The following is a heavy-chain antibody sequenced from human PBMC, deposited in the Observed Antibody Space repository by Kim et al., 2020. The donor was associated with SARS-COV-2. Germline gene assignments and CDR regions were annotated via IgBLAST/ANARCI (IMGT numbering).Heavy chain of an antibody. V-gene: IGHV3-33*01. CDR3: ARDGDYYDMSYLDY. Sequence: GGSLRLSCAASGFTFSSYGMHWVRQAPGKGLEWVAVIWYDGSNKYYADSVKGRFTISRDNSKNTLYLQMNSLRAEDTAVYYCARDGDYYDMSYLDYWGQGTLVTVSS. CDR1: GFTFSSYG. J-gene: IGHJ4*02. CDR2: IWYDGSNK. D-gene: IGHD3-22*01.